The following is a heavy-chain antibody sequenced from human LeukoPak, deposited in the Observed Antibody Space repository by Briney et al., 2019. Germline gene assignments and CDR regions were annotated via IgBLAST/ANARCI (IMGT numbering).Heavy chain of an antibody. D-gene: IGHD3-10*01. CDR2: IKSKTDGGTT. J-gene: IGHJ4*02. CDR1: GFTFSNAW. Sequence: PGGSLRLSCAASGFTFSNAWMSWVRQAPRKGLEWVGRIKSKTDGGTTDYAAPVKGRFTISRDDSKNTLYLQMNSLKTEDTAVYYCTSPYYYGSGSYLWGQGTLVTVSS. V-gene: IGHV3-15*01. CDR3: TSPYYYGSGSYL.